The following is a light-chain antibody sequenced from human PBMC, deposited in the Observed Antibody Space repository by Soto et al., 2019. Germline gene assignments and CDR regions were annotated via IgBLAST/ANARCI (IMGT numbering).Light chain of an antibody. CDR2: DVS. CDR3: CSYAGRYTWV. CDR1: STDVGGYNY. J-gene: IGLJ1*01. V-gene: IGLV2-11*01. Sequence: QSALTQPRSVSGSPGQSVTISCTGTSTDVGGYNYVSWYQQHPGKAPKLMIYDVSKRPSGVPDRFSGSKSGNTASLIISGLQAEDEADYYCCSYAGRYTWVFGTGTKLTVL.